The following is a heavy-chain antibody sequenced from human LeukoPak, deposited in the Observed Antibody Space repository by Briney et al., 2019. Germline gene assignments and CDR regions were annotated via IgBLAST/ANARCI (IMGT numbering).Heavy chain of an antibody. CDR2: ISTSSSII. CDR1: GFTFSSYS. J-gene: IGHJ4*02. Sequence: PGGSLRLSCAASGFTFSSYSMNWVRHAPGKGLEWVSYISTSSSIIDYADSVKGRFTISRDNAKNSLYLQMNSLRAEDTAVYYCARARGYSYGYSDYWGQGTLVTVSS. V-gene: IGHV3-48*01. CDR3: ARARGYSYGYSDY. D-gene: IGHD5-18*01.